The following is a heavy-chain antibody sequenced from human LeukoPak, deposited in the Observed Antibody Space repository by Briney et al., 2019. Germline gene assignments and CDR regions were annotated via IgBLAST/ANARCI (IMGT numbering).Heavy chain of an antibody. D-gene: IGHD6-19*01. J-gene: IGHJ4*02. CDR2: IAGDGSDT. CDR1: GFTFRSSW. Sequence: GGSLRLSCAASGFTFRSSWMHWVRQAPGKGLMWVSRIAGDGSDTAYADSVKGRFTISRDNAKSTLFLQMNSLRAEDTGVYYCARVVPGQWREIDYWGQGTLVTVSS. CDR3: ARVVPGQWREIDY. V-gene: IGHV3-74*01.